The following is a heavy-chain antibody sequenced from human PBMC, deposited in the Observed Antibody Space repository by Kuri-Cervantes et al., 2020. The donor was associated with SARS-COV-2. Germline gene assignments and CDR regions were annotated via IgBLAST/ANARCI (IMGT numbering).Heavy chain of an antibody. D-gene: IGHD6-13*01. CDR2: IYTSGST. CDR1: GGSISSGSYY. J-gene: IGHJ4*02. CDR3: ARGRDSSSWYDY. V-gene: IGHV4-61*02. Sequence: SETLSLTCTVSGGSISSGSYYWSWIRQPAGKGLEWIGRIYTSGSTNYNPSLKSRVTISVDTSKNQFSLKLSSVTAADTAVYYCARGRDSSSWYDYWGQGTRVTVSS.